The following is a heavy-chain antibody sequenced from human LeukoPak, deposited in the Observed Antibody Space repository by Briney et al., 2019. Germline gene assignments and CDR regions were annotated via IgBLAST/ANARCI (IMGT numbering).Heavy chain of an antibody. CDR2: ISGSGGST. CDR3: ANQWLVPNDAFDI. Sequence: GGSLRLSCAASGFTFSSYAMSWVRQAPGKGLEWVSAISGSGGSTYYADSVKGRFTISRDNSKNTLYLQMNSLRAEDTAVYYCANQWLVPNDAFDIWGQGTMVTVSS. CDR1: GFTFSSYA. D-gene: IGHD6-19*01. V-gene: IGHV3-23*01. J-gene: IGHJ3*02.